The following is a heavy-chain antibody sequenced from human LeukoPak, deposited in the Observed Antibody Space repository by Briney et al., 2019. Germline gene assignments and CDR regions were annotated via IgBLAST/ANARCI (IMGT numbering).Heavy chain of an antibody. J-gene: IGHJ5*02. D-gene: IGHD2-15*01. CDR3: AKIGPYCSGGSCYSRFDP. CDR2: ISGSGGST. V-gene: IGHV3-23*01. Sequence: GGTLRLSCAASGFTFSRNGMTWVRQAPGKGLEWVSAISGSGGSTYYADSVKGRFTISRDNSKNTLYLQMNSLRAEDTAVYYCAKIGPYCSGGSCYSRFDPWGQGTLVTVSS. CDR1: GFTFSRNG.